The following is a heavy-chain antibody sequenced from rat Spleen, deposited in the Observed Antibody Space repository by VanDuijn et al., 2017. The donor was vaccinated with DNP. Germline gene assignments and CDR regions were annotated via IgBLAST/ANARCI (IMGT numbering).Heavy chain of an antibody. CDR1: GFTFSTYW. J-gene: IGHJ4*01. D-gene: IGHD1-1*01. V-gene: IGHV5-58*01. Sequence: EVQLVETGGGLVPPGRSLKLSCVASGFTFSTYWMFWIRQAPGKGLEWVASINPDGSNHYCQDSVKGRFTISRDNAEKTVFLEMNSLRSEDTATYYCTKELQWYAMDAWVQGTSVTVSS. CDR2: INPDGSNH. CDR3: TKELQWYAMDA.